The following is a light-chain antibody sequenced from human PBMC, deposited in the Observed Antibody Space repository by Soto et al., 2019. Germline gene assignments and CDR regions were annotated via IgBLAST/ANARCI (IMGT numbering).Light chain of an antibody. Sequence: EIVLTQSPGTLSLSPGERATLSCRASQSVSSSYLAWYQQKPGQAPRLLIYGASSRDTGIPDRFSGSGSGTDFNLTISRLEPEDFAVYYCQQYGSSPFTFGPGTKVDIK. V-gene: IGKV3-20*01. CDR1: QSVSSSY. J-gene: IGKJ3*01. CDR2: GAS. CDR3: QQYGSSPFT.